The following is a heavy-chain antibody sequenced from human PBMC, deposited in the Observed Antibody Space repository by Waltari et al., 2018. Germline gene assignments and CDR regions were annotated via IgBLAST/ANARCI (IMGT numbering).Heavy chain of an antibody. CDR2: ITSQNDGVTT. CDR3: TTLDAPWGG. D-gene: IGHD7-27*01. J-gene: IGHJ4*01. CDR1: GFRFTPAW. V-gene: IGHV3-15*01. Sequence: EVQMVESGGGSMKPGDSLRLSCVASGFRFTPAWLTWVRQAPGKGLEWVGRITSQNDGVTTDFAASLRGRFSISRDDSQNMVFLQMSSLRIEDTAVYYCTTLDAPWGGWGHGTLVTVSS.